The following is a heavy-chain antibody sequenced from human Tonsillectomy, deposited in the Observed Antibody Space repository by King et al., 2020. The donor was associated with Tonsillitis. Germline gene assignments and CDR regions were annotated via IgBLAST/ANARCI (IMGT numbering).Heavy chain of an antibody. CDR3: ARDWDYGSGSASLDY. CDR2: FYPSGGT. D-gene: IGHD3-10*01. J-gene: IGHJ4*02. V-gene: IGHV4-4*07. Sequence: QLQESGPGLVKPSETLSLTCTVSVGSISSYYWSWIRQPAGKGLGWFGLFYPSGGTTSNPSLKSRVTMSVDTSKNQFSLQLSSVTAADPAVYYCARDWDYGSGSASLDYWGQGTLVTVSS. CDR1: VGSISSYY.